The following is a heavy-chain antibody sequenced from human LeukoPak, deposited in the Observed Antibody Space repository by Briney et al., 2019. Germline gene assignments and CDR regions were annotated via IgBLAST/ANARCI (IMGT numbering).Heavy chain of an antibody. CDR3: ARGRWKGSGYVPSDRQRRNWFDP. Sequence: SVKVSCKASGGTFSSYAISWVRQAPGQGLEWKGGIIPIFGTANYAQKFQGRVTITADESTNTAYMELSSLRSEDTAVYYCARGRWKGSGYVPSDRQRRNWFDPWGQGTLVTVSS. CDR2: IIPIFGTA. V-gene: IGHV1-69*13. D-gene: IGHD5-12*01. CDR1: GGTFSSYA. J-gene: IGHJ5*02.